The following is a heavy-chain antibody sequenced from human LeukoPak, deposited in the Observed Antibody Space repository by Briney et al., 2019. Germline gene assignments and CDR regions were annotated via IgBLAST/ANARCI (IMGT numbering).Heavy chain of an antibody. Sequence: LGGSLRLSCSASGFTFSNHAMHWVRQAPGKGLEFVSSIGSNGISTYYADSVKGRFTISRDNSKNTLYLQMSSLSPEDTAMYYCVKISYSGGYYFDYWGQGTLVTVSS. CDR3: VKISYSGGYYFDY. J-gene: IGHJ4*02. D-gene: IGHD1-26*01. V-gene: IGHV3-64D*06. CDR2: IGSNGIST. CDR1: GFTFSNHA.